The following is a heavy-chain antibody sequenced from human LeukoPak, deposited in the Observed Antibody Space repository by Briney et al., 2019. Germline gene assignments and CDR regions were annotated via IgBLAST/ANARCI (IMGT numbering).Heavy chain of an antibody. V-gene: IGHV3-48*03. CDR3: AREPGYGSGSYYYYYMDV. Sequence: GGSLRLSCAASGFTFSSYEMNWVRQAPGKGLEWVSYISSSSSTIYYADSVKGRFTISRDNAKNSLYLQMNSLRAEDTAVYYCAREPGYGSGSYYYYYMDVWGKGTTVTVSS. D-gene: IGHD3-10*01. J-gene: IGHJ6*03. CDR1: GFTFSSYE. CDR2: ISSSSSTI.